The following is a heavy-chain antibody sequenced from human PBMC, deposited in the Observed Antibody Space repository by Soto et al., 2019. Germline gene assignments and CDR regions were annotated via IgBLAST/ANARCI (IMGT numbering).Heavy chain of an antibody. CDR1: GYTLTELS. D-gene: IGHD2-8*01. CDR2: FDPEDGET. V-gene: IGHV1-24*01. J-gene: IGHJ4*02. Sequence: ASVKVSCNVSGYTLTELSMHWVRQAPGKGPEWMGGFDPEDGETIYAQKFQGRVTMTEDTSTDTAYMELSSLRSEDTAVYYCATGGFLGYCTNGVCRENDYWGQGTLVTVSS. CDR3: ATGGFLGYCTNGVCRENDY.